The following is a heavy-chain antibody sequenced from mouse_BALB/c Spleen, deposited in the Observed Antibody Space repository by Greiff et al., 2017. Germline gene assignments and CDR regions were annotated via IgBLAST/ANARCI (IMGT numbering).Heavy chain of an antibody. CDR1: GFTFSSYA. CDR2: ISSGGSYT. D-gene: IGHD2-1*01. V-gene: IGHV5-9-3*01. J-gene: IGHJ2*01. Sequence: EVKLQESGGGLVKPGGSLKLSCAASGFTFSSYAMSWVRQTPEKRLEWVATISSGGSYTYYPDSVKGRFTISRDNAKNTLYLQMSSLRSEDTAMYYCARLDYGNFYFDYWGQGTTLTVSS. CDR3: ARLDYGNFYFDY.